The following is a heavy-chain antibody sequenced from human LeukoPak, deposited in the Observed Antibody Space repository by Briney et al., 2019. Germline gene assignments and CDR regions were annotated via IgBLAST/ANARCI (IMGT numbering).Heavy chain of an antibody. Sequence: ASVKVSCKASGYTFTSYYMHWVRQAPGQGLEWMGWINPNSGGTNYAQKFQDRVTMTRDTSISTAYMELSRLRSDDTAVYYCASGQVVPAAMVGYYYYGMDVWGQGTTVTVSS. V-gene: IGHV1-2*02. J-gene: IGHJ6*02. D-gene: IGHD2-2*01. CDR3: ASGQVVPAAMVGYYYYGMDV. CDR1: GYTFTSYY. CDR2: INPNSGGT.